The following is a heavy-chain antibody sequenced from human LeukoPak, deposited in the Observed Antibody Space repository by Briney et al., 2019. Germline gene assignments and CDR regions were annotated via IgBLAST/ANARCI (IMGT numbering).Heavy chain of an antibody. CDR3: AKHYYDTSGTPRYFDY. V-gene: IGHV3-23*01. J-gene: IGHJ4*02. D-gene: IGHD3-22*01. CDR2: IGGTNGRT. CDR1: GFTFRSYA. Sequence: GGSLRLSCAASGFTFRSYAMSWVRQPPGKGLEWVSAIGGTNGRTYYADSVKGRFTISRDNSMNTLYLQMNSLRDEDTAVYYCAKHYYDTSGTPRYFDYWGQGTLVTVSS.